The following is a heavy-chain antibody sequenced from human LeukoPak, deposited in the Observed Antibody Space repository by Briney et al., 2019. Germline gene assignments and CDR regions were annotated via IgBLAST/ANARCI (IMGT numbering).Heavy chain of an antibody. J-gene: IGHJ5*02. CDR2: INPTSGGT. CDR1: GYTFTGYY. Sequence: GASVKVSCKASGYTFTGYYMHWVRQAPGQGLEWMGWINPTSGGTNYAQKFQGRVTMTRDTSISTAYMELSRLRSDDTAVYYCARDQGTMVRGVIITFDWFDPWGQGTLVTVSS. CDR3: ARDQGTMVRGVIITFDWFDP. D-gene: IGHD3-10*01. V-gene: IGHV1-2*02.